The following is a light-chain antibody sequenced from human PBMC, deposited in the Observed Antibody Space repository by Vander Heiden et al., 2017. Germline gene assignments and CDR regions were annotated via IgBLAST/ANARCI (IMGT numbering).Light chain of an antibody. CDR3: AAWDDSLNAHYV. CDR1: SSNIGSNT. Sequence: QSVLSQPRSASGTPGQRATISCSGSSSNIGSNTVNGYQQLPGTAPKLLIYTSNQRPSGVPDRFSGSKSGTSASLAISGLQSEDEADYYCAAWDDSLNAHYVFGTGTKVTVL. V-gene: IGLV1-44*01. J-gene: IGLJ1*01. CDR2: TSN.